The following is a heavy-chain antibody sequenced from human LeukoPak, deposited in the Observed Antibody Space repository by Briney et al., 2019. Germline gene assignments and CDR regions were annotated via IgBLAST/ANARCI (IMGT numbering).Heavy chain of an antibody. V-gene: IGHV4-59*01. CDR3: ARNPSYDILTGYSDYYGMDV. CDR1: GGSISTYY. Sequence: SETLSLTCTVSGGSISTYYWSWIRQPPGKGLEWIGYVYYSGSTNYNPSLKSRVTISVDTSKNQFSLKLSSVTAADTAVYYCARNPSYDILTGYSDYYGMDVWGQGTTVTVSS. CDR2: VYYSGST. J-gene: IGHJ6*02. D-gene: IGHD3-9*01.